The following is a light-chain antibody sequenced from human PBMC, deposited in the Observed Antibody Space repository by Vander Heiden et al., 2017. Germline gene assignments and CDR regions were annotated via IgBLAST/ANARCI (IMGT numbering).Light chain of an antibody. Sequence: DIVMTQSPDSLAVSLGERATINCTSSQSVLSSSKNKNYLTWFQQRPGQPPKLLIYWASTRESGVPDRFSGSGAGTDFTLTISSLQAEDVAVYYCQQYYNIPRTFGQGTKVEIK. CDR1: QSVLSSSKNKNY. V-gene: IGKV4-1*01. J-gene: IGKJ1*01. CDR2: WAS. CDR3: QQYYNIPRT.